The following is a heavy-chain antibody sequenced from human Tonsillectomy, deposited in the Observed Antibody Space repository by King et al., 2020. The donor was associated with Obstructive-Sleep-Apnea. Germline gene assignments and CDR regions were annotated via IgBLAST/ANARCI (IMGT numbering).Heavy chain of an antibody. V-gene: IGHV3-9*01. CDR1: GFTFDDYA. CDR3: SKAQYYGSGLDY. J-gene: IGHJ4*02. CDR2: ISWNSGSI. D-gene: IGHD3-10*01. Sequence: VQLVESGGGLVQPGRSLRLSCAASGFTFDDYAMHWVRQAPGKGLEWVSGISWNSGSIGYADSVKGRFTISSDNAKNSLYLQMNSLRAEDTALYYCSKAQYYGSGLDYCGQGTLVTVSS.